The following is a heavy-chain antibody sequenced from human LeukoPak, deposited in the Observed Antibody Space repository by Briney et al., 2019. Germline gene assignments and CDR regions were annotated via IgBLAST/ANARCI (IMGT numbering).Heavy chain of an antibody. CDR3: AYMRGLYYGIDY. CDR2: ISGSDGST. D-gene: IGHD3-10*01. J-gene: IGHJ4*02. CDR1: GFTFSSYA. V-gene: IGHV3-23*01. Sequence: GGSLRLSCAASGFTFSSYAMTWVRQAPGKGLEWVSSISGSDGSTYYADSVKGRFTISRDNSKNTLYLQMNSLRAGDTAVYYCAYMRGLYYGIDYWGQGTLVTVSS.